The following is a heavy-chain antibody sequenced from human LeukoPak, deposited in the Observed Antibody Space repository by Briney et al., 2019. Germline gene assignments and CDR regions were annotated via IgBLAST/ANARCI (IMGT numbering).Heavy chain of an antibody. Sequence: GGSLRLSCAASGFTFSSYWMSWVRQAPGKGLEWVANIKQDGSEKYYVDSVKGRFTISRDNAKNSLYLQMNSLRAEDTAVYYCAREEGDYDQLYYFDYWGQGTLVTVSS. CDR3: AREEGDYDQLYYFDY. D-gene: IGHD3-22*01. CDR2: IKQDGSEK. J-gene: IGHJ4*02. V-gene: IGHV3-7*03. CDR1: GFTFSSYW.